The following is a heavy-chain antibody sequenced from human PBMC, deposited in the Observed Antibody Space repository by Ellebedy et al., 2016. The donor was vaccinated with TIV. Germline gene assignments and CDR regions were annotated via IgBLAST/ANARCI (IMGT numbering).Heavy chain of an antibody. CDR3: TKTRVPDQPPPLSDS. V-gene: IGHV3-23*01. CDR2: ISGSGHET. CDR1: QFTFASYA. Sequence: GESLKISCATSQFTFASYAMSWVRQAPGKGLEWVSSISGSGHETFYADSVKGRFTISRDNSRNTLFLQLTGLRAVDTALYYCTKTRVPDQPPPLSDSWGQGTLVTVSS. J-gene: IGHJ4*02. D-gene: IGHD1-14*01.